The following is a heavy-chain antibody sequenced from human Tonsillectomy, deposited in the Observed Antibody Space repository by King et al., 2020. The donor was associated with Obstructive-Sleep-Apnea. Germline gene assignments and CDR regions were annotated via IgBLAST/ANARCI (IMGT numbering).Heavy chain of an antibody. CDR3: ARHEKYSGYVGYFDY. Sequence: QLQESGPGLVKPSETLSLTCTVSGGSISSSSYYWGWIRQPPGKGLEWIGYIYYSGSTNYNPSLKSRVTISVDTSKNQFSLKLSSVTAADTAVYYCARHEKYSGYVGYFDYWGQGTLVTVSS. V-gene: IGHV4-61*05. D-gene: IGHD5-12*01. J-gene: IGHJ4*02. CDR2: IYYSGST. CDR1: GGSISSSSYY.